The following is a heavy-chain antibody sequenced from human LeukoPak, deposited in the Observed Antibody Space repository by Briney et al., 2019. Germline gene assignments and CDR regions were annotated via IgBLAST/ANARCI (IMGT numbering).Heavy chain of an antibody. V-gene: IGHV3-30-3*01. CDR2: ISYDGSNK. Sequence: PGGSLRLSCAASGFTFSSYAMHWVRQAPGKGLEWVAVISYDGSNKYYADSVKGRFTISRDNSKNTLYLQMNSLRAEVTAVYYCARGDLPQYYFDYWGQGTLVTVSS. CDR1: GFTFSSYA. D-gene: IGHD5-24*01. CDR3: ARGDLPQYYFDY. J-gene: IGHJ4*02.